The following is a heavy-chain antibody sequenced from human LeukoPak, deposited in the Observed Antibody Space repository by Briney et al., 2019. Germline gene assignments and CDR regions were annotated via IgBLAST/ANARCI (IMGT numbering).Heavy chain of an antibody. CDR1: GFTFSNYA. D-gene: IGHD7-27*01. CDR3: AREHWDFDY. CDR2: ISGSGEST. V-gene: IGHV3-23*01. Sequence: GGSLRLSCAASGFTFSNYAITWIRQAPGKGLEWVSEISGSGESTYYGDSVEGRFTISRDNSKNTLYLQMNSLRAGDTAVYYCAREHWDFDYWGQGTLVTVSS. J-gene: IGHJ4*02.